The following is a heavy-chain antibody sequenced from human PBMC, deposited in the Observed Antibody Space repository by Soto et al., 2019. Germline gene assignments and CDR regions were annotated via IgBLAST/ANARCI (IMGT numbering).Heavy chain of an antibody. CDR3: ATGTGSDSGRY. CDR1: GFTFSNYA. CDR2: ITGSGRST. D-gene: IGHD3-10*01. V-gene: IGHV3-23*01. J-gene: IGHJ4*02. Sequence: EVQLLESGGGLVQPGGSLRLSCAASGFTFSNYAMNWVRQAPGKGLEWVSAITGSGRSTYYADSVKGRFTISRDNSENTLFLQMNSLRDDDTAVYYCATGTGSDSGRYWGQGTLVTVSS.